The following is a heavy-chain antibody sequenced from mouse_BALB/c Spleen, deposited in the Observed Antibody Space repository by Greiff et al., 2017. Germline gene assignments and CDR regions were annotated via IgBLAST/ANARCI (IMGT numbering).Heavy chain of an antibody. CDR3: TRGGYYDYDGYYFDY. V-gene: IGHV1S81*02. Sequence: VQLHQSGAELVKPGASVKLSCKASGYTFTSYYMYWVKQRPGQGLEWIGEINPSNGGTNFNEKFKSKATLTVDKSSSTAYMQLSSLTSEDSAVYYCTRGGYYDYDGYYFDYWGQGTTLTVSS. J-gene: IGHJ2*01. CDR2: INPSNGGT. CDR1: GYTFTSYY. D-gene: IGHD2-4*01.